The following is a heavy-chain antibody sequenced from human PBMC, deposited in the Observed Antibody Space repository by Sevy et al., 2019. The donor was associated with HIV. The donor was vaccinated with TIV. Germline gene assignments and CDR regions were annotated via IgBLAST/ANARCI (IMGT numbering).Heavy chain of an antibody. V-gene: IGHV1-8*01. CDR3: AGGASLYSSSIIEYDY. Sequence: ASVKVSCKASGYTFTFYDINWVRQATGQGLEWVGWMNPNSGNTGYAQKFQGRVTMTRNTSISTAYMELSSRRSEDTAVFYCAGGASLYSSSIIEYDYWGQGTLVTVSS. CDR1: GYTFTFYD. J-gene: IGHJ4*02. CDR2: MNPNSGNT. D-gene: IGHD6-6*01.